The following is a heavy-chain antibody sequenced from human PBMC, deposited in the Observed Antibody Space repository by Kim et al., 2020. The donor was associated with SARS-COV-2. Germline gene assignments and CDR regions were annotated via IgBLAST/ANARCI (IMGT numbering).Heavy chain of an antibody. D-gene: IGHD3-10*01. V-gene: IGHV3-48*02. CDR2: ISSSSTTI. Sequence: GGSLRLSCAASGFTFSSYDMSWVRQAPGKGLEWVSYISSSSTTIFYADSVKGRFIISRDNGKNSLYLQMNSLRDEDTAVYYCAREDFDYYNSGRFDCWGQGTLVTVSS. CDR1: GFTFSSYD. CDR3: AREDFDYYNSGRFDC. J-gene: IGHJ5*01.